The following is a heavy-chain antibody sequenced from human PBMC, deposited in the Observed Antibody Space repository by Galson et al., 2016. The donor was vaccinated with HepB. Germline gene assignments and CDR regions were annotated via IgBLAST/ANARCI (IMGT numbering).Heavy chain of an antibody. CDR2: LGGGGTTT. Sequence: ETLSLTCTVSGGSISTGRYYWGWIRQPPGKGLEWVSALGGGGTTTYYADSVKGRFTISRDNSKNTLYLQMNSLRAEDTAVYYCAKGPFGGTYSDAFDVWGQGTMVTVSS. D-gene: IGHD1-26*01. J-gene: IGHJ3*01. CDR1: GGSISTGRYY. CDR3: AKGPFGGTYSDAFDV. V-gene: IGHV3-23*01.